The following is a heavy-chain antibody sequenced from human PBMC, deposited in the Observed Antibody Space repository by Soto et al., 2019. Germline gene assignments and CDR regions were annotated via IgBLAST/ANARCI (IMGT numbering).Heavy chain of an antibody. J-gene: IGHJ6*02. D-gene: IGHD3-10*01. V-gene: IGHV4-59*01. CDR1: GGSISSYY. CDR2: IYYSGST. Sequence: SETLSLTCTVSGGSISSYYWSWIRQPPGKGLEWIGYIYYSGSTNYNPSLKSRVTISVDTSKNQFSLKLSSLSTADTAVYYRARDHRVRTGYYYYYYGMDVWGQATTVTVSS. CDR3: ARDHRVRTGYYYYYYGMDV.